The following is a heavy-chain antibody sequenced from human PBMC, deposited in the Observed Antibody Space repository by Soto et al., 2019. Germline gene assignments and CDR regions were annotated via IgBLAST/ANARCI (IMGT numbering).Heavy chain of an antibody. D-gene: IGHD1-1*01. CDR2: MNPNSGNT. CDR3: ARCETLHDLNWMAL. J-gene: IGHJ4*02. CDR1: GYTFTSYD. Sequence: QVQLVQSGAEVKKPGASVKVSCKASGYTFTSYDINWVRQATGQGLEWMGWMNPNSGNTGYAQKFQGRVTMTRNTSISTAYMELSSLRSEDTAVYYRARCETLHDLNWMALWGQGTLVTVSS. V-gene: IGHV1-8*01.